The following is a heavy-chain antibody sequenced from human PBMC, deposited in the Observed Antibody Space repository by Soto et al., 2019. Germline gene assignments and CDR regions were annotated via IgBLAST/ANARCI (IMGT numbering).Heavy chain of an antibody. CDR1: GGSFGGYY. V-gene: IGHV4-34*01. CDR3: ARRRRGTTGTEIDC. CDR2: INHSGST. D-gene: IGHD1-1*01. J-gene: IGHJ4*02. Sequence: QVQLQQWGAGLLKPSETLSLTCAVYGGSFGGYYWSWIRQPPGKGLEWIGEINHSGSTNYNPSLKRRLTVSVDTSKNQSSLKLSSVTAADTAVYYCARRRRGTTGTEIDCWGQGTLVTVSS.